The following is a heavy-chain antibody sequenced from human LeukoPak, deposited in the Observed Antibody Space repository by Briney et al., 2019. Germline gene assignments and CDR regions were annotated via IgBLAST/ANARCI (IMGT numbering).Heavy chain of an antibody. CDR2: ISAYNGNT. V-gene: IGHV1-18*01. CDR3: ARGDDYGEYEYYFDY. J-gene: IGHJ4*02. CDR1: GDTFTSYG. D-gene: IGHD4-17*01. Sequence: ASVKVSCKASGDTFTSYGISWVRQDPGEGLEGMGWISAYNGNTNYAQKLQGRVTMTTDTSTITAYLELRSLRSDDPAVYYCARGDDYGEYEYYFDYWGQGTLVTVSS.